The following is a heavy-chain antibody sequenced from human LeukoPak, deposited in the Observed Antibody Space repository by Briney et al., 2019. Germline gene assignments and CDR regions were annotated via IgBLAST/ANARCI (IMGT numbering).Heavy chain of an antibody. V-gene: IGHV3-7*01. CDR2: IKKDGSDK. D-gene: IGHD4-17*01. J-gene: IGHJ4*02. CDR1: GFAFSSSW. Sequence: GGSLRLSCAASGFAFSSSWMSWIRQAPGKSLEWVGNIKKDGSDKNYVDPVKGRFTISRDNARNSLYLHMNSLRVEDTAVYYCARGDFGDSKFDYWGQGTLVTVSS. CDR3: ARGDFGDSKFDY.